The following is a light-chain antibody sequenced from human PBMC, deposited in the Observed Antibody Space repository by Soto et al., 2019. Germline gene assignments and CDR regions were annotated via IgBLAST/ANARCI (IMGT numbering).Light chain of an antibody. CDR3: QQHDNSPLT. CDR2: GAS. J-gene: IGKJ4*01. V-gene: IGKV3D-15*01. CDR1: QSVSSN. Sequence: EIVMTQSPATLSVSPGERATLSCWASQSVSSNLAWYQQKPGQSPRLLIYGASNRATGIPDRFSGSGSGTDFTLTISRLEPEDFAVYYCQQHDNSPLTFGGGTKVDIK.